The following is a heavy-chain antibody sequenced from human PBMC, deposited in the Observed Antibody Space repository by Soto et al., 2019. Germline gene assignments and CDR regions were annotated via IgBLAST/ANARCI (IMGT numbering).Heavy chain of an antibody. Sequence: SETLSLTCAVYGGSFSGYYWSWIRQPQGKGLEWIGEINHSGSTNYNPSLKSRVTISVDTSKNQFSLKLSSVTAADTAVYYCSRGAHRYYYGSGSHGGAVWGQGTTVTVSS. V-gene: IGHV4-34*01. J-gene: IGHJ6*02. CDR2: INHSGST. D-gene: IGHD3-10*01. CDR1: GGSFSGYY. CDR3: SRGAHRYYYGSGSHGGAV.